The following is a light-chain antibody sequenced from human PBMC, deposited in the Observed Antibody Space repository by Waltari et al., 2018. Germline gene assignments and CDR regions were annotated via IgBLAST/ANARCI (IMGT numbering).Light chain of an antibody. CDR1: TRDVGSYNP. CDR3: SSYTSSSTL. Sequence: QSALTQPPSVSGSPGQSVTLSSPGTTRDVGSYNPFSWYQQPPGTAPKLIIYAVSTRPSGVPDRFSGSKSGNTASLTISGLQAEDEADYYCSSYTSSSTLFGGGTKLTVL. V-gene: IGLV2-18*02. J-gene: IGLJ2*01. CDR2: AVS.